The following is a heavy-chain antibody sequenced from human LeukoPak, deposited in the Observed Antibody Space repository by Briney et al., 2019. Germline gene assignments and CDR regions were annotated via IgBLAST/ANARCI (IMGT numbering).Heavy chain of an antibody. Sequence: ASVKVSCKASGYTFTGYYMHWVRQAPGQGLEWMGIINPSGGSTSYAQKFQGRVTMTTDTSTSTAYMELRSLRSDDTAVYYCARARARAYLSRPFYFDYWGQGTLVTVSS. D-gene: IGHD2-2*01. CDR1: GYTFTGYY. CDR2: INPSGGST. CDR3: ARARARAYLSRPFYFDY. J-gene: IGHJ4*02. V-gene: IGHV1-46*01.